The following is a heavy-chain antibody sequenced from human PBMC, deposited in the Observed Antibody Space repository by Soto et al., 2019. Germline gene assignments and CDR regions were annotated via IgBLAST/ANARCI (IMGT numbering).Heavy chain of an antibody. J-gene: IGHJ4*02. V-gene: IGHV3-15*01. Sequence: WVRQSPGKGLEWVGRIKSKADGGTTDYAAPVKGRFTISRDDSKNTLYLQMNSLKTEDTAVYYCISDPSGSRVHSGQGTLVTVSS. D-gene: IGHD2-2*01. CDR3: ISDPSGSRVH. CDR2: IKSKADGGTT.